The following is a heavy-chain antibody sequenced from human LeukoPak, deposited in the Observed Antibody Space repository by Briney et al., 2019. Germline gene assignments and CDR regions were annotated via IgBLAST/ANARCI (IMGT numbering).Heavy chain of an antibody. CDR3: ARWQAAAGTHVGDF. D-gene: IGHD6-13*01. Sequence: GGSLRLSCAASGFTFSNAWMSWVRQAPGKGLEWVGRIKSKTDGGTTDYAAPVKGRFTISRDDSRNTLYLQMNSLKAEDTAVYYCARWQAAAGTHVGDFWGQGTLVTVSS. J-gene: IGHJ4*02. CDR2: IKSKTDGGTT. CDR1: GFTFSNAW. V-gene: IGHV3-15*01.